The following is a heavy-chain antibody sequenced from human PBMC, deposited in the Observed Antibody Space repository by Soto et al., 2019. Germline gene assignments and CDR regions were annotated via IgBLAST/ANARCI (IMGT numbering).Heavy chain of an antibody. CDR1: GGSISSGGYS. D-gene: IGHD6-6*01. J-gene: IGHJ4*02. V-gene: IGHV4-30-2*01. CDR3: ARGVAARPFDY. Sequence: SSETLSLTCAVSGGSISSGGYSWSWIRQPPGKGLEWIGYIYHSGSTYYNPSLKSRVTISVDRSKNQFSLKLSSVTAADTAVYYCARGVAARPFDYWGQGTLVTVSS. CDR2: IYHSGST.